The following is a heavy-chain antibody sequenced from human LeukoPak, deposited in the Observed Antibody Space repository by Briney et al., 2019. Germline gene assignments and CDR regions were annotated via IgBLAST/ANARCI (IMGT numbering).Heavy chain of an antibody. V-gene: IGHV2-70*11. D-gene: IGHD1-26*01. Sequence: SGPTLVNPTQTLTLTCTFSGFSLSTSSMCVGWIRQPPVKALEWLARIDWDDDKYYSSSLKTRLTISKATSKIQVVLTMTNMDPVDTATYYCARIRSGSYSMDYWGQGTLVIVSS. CDR3: ARIRSGSYSMDY. CDR1: GFSLSTSSMC. CDR2: IDWDDDK. J-gene: IGHJ4*02.